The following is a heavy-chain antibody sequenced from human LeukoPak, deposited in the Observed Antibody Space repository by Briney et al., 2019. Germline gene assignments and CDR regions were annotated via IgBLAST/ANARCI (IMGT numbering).Heavy chain of an antibody. CDR3: ARGSRGYSYG. CDR1: GGSVSSGSYY. Sequence: SETLSLTCPVSGGSVSSGSYYWSWIRQPPGKGLEWIGYIYYSASTNYNPSLKSRVTISVDTFNNQFSLKLSSVTAADTAVYYCARGSRGYSYGWGQGTLVTVSS. D-gene: IGHD5-18*01. J-gene: IGHJ4*01. V-gene: IGHV4-61*01. CDR2: IYYSAST.